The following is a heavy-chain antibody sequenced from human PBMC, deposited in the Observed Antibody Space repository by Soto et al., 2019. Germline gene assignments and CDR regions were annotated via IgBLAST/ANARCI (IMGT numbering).Heavy chain of an antibody. J-gene: IGHJ4*02. Sequence: QVQLQQWGAGLLKPSETLSLTCAVYGGSFSGYYWSWIRQPPGKGLEWIGEINHRGSTNYNPSLKSRVTTSVDPSKNQCTLKLSSVTAADTAVYYGARGGPTPFDYWGQGTLVTVSS. CDR2: INHRGST. CDR1: GGSFSGYY. CDR3: ARGGPTPFDY. V-gene: IGHV4-34*01.